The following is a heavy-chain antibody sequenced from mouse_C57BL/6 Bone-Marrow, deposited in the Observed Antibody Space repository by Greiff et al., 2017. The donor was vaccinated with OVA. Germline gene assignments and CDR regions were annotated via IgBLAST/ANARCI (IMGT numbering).Heavy chain of an antibody. V-gene: IGHV1-4*01. J-gene: IGHJ4*01. CDR3: ASRGTPPYYAMDY. Sequence: QVQLQQSGAELARPGASVKMSCKASGYTFTSYTMHWAKQRPGQGLEWIGYINPSSGYTKYNQKFKDKATLTADKSSSTAYMQLSSLTSEDSAVYYCASRGTPPYYAMDYWGQGTSVTVSS. D-gene: IGHD3-1*01. CDR1: GYTFTSYT. CDR2: INPSSGYT.